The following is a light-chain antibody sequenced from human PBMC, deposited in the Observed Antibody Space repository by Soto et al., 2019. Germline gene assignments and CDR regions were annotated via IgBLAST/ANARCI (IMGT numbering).Light chain of an antibody. CDR1: QSVSNNY. Sequence: IVLANSLGTLSLSPGERAALSFRASQSVSNNYLAWYQQKPGQAPRLLIYGASNRATGIPDRFSGSGSGTDFTLTISRLEPEDFAVYYCQQHGSSGTFGQGTKVDIK. J-gene: IGKJ1*01. V-gene: IGKV3-20*01. CDR3: QQHGSSGT. CDR2: GAS.